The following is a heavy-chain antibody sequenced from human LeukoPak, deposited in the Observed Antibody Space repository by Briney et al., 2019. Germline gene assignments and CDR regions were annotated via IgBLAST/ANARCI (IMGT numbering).Heavy chain of an antibody. J-gene: IGHJ6*03. CDR3: ARDHYAFWSGYYSPYYSYYYMDV. Sequence: GGSLTLFCAASGFTFSSYWMSCVRQAPGKGREWVANIKEDGREKFYVDSVKGRFTISRDNAENPLYLHMKNVRAGDVAVYYCARDHYAFWSGYYSPYYSYYYMDVWGKGTTVIVSS. CDR2: IKEDGREK. D-gene: IGHD3-3*01. V-gene: IGHV3-7*01. CDR1: GFTFSSYW.